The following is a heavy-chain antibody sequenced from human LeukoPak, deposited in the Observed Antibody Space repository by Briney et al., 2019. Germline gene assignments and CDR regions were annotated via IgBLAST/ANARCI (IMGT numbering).Heavy chain of an antibody. CDR2: ISSNGDNT. Sequence: GGSLRLSCSVSGFTFSTYVMHWVRQAPGRGLEYVSAISSNGDNTYYADSVKGRFTISRDNSKNTPYLQMSSLRADDTAVYYCVRGTGYWGQGTLVTVSS. V-gene: IGHV3-64D*06. CDR1: GFTFSTYV. J-gene: IGHJ4*02. CDR3: VRGTGY.